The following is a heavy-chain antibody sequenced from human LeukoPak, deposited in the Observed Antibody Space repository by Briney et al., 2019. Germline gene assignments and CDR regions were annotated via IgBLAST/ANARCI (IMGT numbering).Heavy chain of an antibody. Sequence: GGSLRLSCAASGFTFSSYAMSWARQAPGEGLEWVSAISGSGGGTYYADSVRGRFTISRDDSKNTLYLQLNSLRAEDTAVYYCATDLILTGYYSGDYWGQGTPVTVSS. J-gene: IGHJ4*02. D-gene: IGHD3-9*01. V-gene: IGHV3-23*01. CDR1: GFTFSSYA. CDR3: ATDLILTGYYSGDY. CDR2: ISGSGGGT.